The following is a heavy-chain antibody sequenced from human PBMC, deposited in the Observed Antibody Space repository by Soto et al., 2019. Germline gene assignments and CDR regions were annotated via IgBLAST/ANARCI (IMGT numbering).Heavy chain of an antibody. CDR2: INHSGST. CDR3: AGGWGESSSWNLSYNGMDG. J-gene: IGHJ6*02. V-gene: IGHV4-34*01. CDR1: AGSFSGYY. Sequence: SETLSLTCAVYAGSFSGYYWSWIRQPPGKGLEWIGEINHSGSTNYNQSLKSRVTISVDTSKTQFSLKMRSLTAADTAVYYCAGGWGESSSWNLSYNGMDGCGQGTTVTVAS. D-gene: IGHD6-13*01.